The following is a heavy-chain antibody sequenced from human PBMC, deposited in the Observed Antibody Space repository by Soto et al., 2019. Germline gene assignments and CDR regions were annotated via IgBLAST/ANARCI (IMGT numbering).Heavy chain of an antibody. CDR3: ARGKREYYDILTGPKSKYYFDY. D-gene: IGHD3-9*01. CDR2: IYSGGST. J-gene: IGHJ4*02. V-gene: IGHV3-66*01. Sequence: GGSLRLSCAASGFTVSSNYMSWVRQAPGKGLEWVSVIYSGGSTYYADSVKGRFTISRDNSKNTLYLQMNSLRAEDTAVYYCARGKREYYDILTGPKSKYYFDYWGQGTLVTVSS. CDR1: GFTVSSNY.